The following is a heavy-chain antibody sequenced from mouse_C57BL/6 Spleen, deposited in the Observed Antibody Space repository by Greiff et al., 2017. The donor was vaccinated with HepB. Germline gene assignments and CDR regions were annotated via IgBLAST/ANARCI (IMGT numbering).Heavy chain of an antibody. V-gene: IGHV1-81*01. CDR3: ARARNYGSSPDAMDY. CDR1: GYTFTSYG. Sequence: QVQLQQSGAELARPGASVKLSCKASGYTFTSYGISWVKQRTGQGLEWIGEIYPRSGNTYYNEKFKGKATLTSDKSSSTAYMELRSLTSEDSAVYFWARARNYGSSPDAMDYWGQGTSVTVSS. CDR2: IYPRSGNT. J-gene: IGHJ4*01. D-gene: IGHD1-1*01.